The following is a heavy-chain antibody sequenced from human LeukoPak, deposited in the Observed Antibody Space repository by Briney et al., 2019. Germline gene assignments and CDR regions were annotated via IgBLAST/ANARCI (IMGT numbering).Heavy chain of an antibody. V-gene: IGHV1-2*02. J-gene: IGHJ4*02. CDR2: INPDTGGT. CDR1: GYTFTSYG. CDR3: ARDDSGVVIHY. D-gene: IGHD3-3*01. Sequence: GASVKVSCKASGYTFTSYGISWVRQAPGQGLEWMGWINPDTGGTNYAQKFQDRVTMTRDTSISTAYMELSRLTSDDTAVYYCARDDSGVVIHYWGQGTLVSVSS.